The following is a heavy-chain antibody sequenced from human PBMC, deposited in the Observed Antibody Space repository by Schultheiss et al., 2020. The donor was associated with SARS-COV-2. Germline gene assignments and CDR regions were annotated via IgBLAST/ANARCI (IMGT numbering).Heavy chain of an antibody. J-gene: IGHJ4*02. CDR3: ASYYDSSGYYANYDY. CDR1: GFTFSDYY. Sequence: GESLKISCAASGFTFSDYYMSWVRQAPGKGLEWVSVIYSGGSTYYADSVKGRFTISRDNSKNTLYLQMNSLRAEDTAVYYCASYYDSSGYYANYDYWGQGTLVTVSS. V-gene: IGHV3-66*01. CDR2: IYSGGST. D-gene: IGHD3-22*01.